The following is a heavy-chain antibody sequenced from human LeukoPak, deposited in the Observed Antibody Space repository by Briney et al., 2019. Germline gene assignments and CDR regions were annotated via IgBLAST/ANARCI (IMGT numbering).Heavy chain of an antibody. Sequence: GGSLRLSCAASGFSLSSYGMHWVRQAPAKGLEWVAFLRHYGSSTFYSDSVKGRFTISRDTSKNTLYLQMNGLRDDDTAMYYCVWRPRPSYQQTDYFDHWGQGTLVTVSS. D-gene: IGHD1/OR15-1a*01. V-gene: IGHV3-30*02. CDR3: VWRPRPSYQQTDYFDH. CDR2: LRHYGSST. J-gene: IGHJ4*02. CDR1: GFSLSSYG.